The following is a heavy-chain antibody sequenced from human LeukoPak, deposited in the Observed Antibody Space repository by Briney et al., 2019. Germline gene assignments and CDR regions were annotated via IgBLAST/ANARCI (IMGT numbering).Heavy chain of an antibody. Sequence: SETLSLTCAVYGGSFSGYYWSWIRQPPGKGLEWIGEINHSGSTNYNPPLKSRVTISVDTSKNQFSLKLSSVTAADTAVYYCARVSRSTWGQGTLVTVSS. D-gene: IGHD3-10*01. CDR2: INHSGST. CDR1: GGSFSGYY. CDR3: ARVSRST. V-gene: IGHV4-34*01. J-gene: IGHJ5*02.